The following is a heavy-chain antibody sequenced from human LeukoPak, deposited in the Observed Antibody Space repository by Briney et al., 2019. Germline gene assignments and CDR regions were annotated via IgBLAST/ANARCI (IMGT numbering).Heavy chain of an antibody. CDR2: ISGSGGST. J-gene: IGHJ4*02. CDR1: GFTFSDYY. Sequence: GGSLRLSCAASGFTFSDYYMSWIRQAPGKGLEWVSAISGSGGSTYYADSVKGRFTISRDNSKNTLYLQMNSLRAEDTAVYYCAKVTTMIVVVSHFDYWGQGTLVTVSS. D-gene: IGHD3-22*01. CDR3: AKVTTMIVVVSHFDY. V-gene: IGHV3-23*01.